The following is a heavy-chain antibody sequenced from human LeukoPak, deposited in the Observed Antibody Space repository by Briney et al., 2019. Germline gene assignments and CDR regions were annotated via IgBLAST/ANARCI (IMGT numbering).Heavy chain of an antibody. Sequence: GGSLRLSCAASGFTFSNHGMNWVRQAPGKGLEWVSGISPSGDITYYADSVKGRFTISRDNSKNTLYLEVISLTAEDTAVYYCAKDQHDILTGYHDYWGQGTLVTVSS. CDR3: AKDQHDILTGYHDY. CDR2: ISPSGDIT. D-gene: IGHD3-9*01. V-gene: IGHV3-23*01. CDR1: GFTFSNHG. J-gene: IGHJ4*02.